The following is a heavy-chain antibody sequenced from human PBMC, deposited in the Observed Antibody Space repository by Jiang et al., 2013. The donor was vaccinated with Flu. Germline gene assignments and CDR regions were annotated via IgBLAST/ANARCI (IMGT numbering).Heavy chain of an antibody. CDR2: INPNSGGT. V-gene: IGHV1-2*02. Sequence: SVKVSCKASGYTFTGYYMHWVRQAPGQGLEWMGWINPNSGGTNYAQKFQGRVTMTRDTSISTAYMELSRLRSDDTAVYYCARDSLKIVGATSYYYYGMDVWGQGTTVTVSS. CDR3: ARDSLKIVGATSYYYYGMDV. D-gene: IGHD1-26*01. J-gene: IGHJ6*02. CDR1: GYTFTGYY.